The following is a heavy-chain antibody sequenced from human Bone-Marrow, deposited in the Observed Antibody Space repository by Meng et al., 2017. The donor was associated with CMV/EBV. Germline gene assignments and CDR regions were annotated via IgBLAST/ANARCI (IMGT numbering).Heavy chain of an antibody. J-gene: IGHJ3*02. Sequence: GESLKISCTASGFTFGDYAMSWVRQAPGKGLEWVGFIRSKAYGGTTEYAASVKGRFTISRDDSKSIAYLQMNSLKTEDTAVYYCTRAGVVVVPAAKSPFFFDIWGQGTMVTV. CDR2: IRSKAYGGTT. D-gene: IGHD2-2*01. V-gene: IGHV3-49*04. CDR3: TRAGVVVVPAAKSPFFFDI. CDR1: GFTFGDYA.